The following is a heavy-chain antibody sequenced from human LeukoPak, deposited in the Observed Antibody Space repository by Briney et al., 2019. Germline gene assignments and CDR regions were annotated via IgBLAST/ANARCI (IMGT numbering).Heavy chain of an antibody. CDR1: GFTFSSYW. CDR2: IKQDGSEK. J-gene: IGHJ4*02. V-gene: IGHV3-7*01. CDR3: ARDPHYGSGSYGYFDY. Sequence: GGSLRLSXAASGFTFSSYWMSWVRQAPGKGLEWVANIKQDGSEKYYVDSVKGRFTISRDNAKDSLYLQMNSLRAEDTAVYYCARDPHYGSGSYGYFDYWGQGTLVTVSS. D-gene: IGHD3-10*01.